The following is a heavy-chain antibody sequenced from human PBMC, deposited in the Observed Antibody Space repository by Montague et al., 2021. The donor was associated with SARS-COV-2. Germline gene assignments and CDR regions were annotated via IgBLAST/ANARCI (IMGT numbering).Heavy chain of an antibody. CDR2: IYHNGST. J-gene: IGHJ6*02. D-gene: IGHD4-23*01. Sequence: SETLSLTCTVSGGSISSYYWTWIRQPPGKGLESIGYIYHNGSTKYNPSLKSRVTISVDTSKNQFSLKLSSVIVADTAVYYCARGGGNSADYYNYTLDVWGQGTLVTVFS. CDR3: ARGGGNSADYYNYTLDV. CDR1: GGSISSYY. V-gene: IGHV4-59*01.